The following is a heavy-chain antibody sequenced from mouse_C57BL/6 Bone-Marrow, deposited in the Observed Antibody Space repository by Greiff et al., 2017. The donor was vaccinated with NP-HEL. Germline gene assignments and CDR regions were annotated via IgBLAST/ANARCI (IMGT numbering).Heavy chain of an antibody. D-gene: IGHD1-1*01. CDR2: IHPNSGST. CDR1: GYTFTSYW. J-gene: IGHJ1*01. CDR3: ARHGDYFGSSYGYFDV. Sequence: VQLQQSGAELVKPGASVKLSCKASGYTFTSYWMHWVKQRPGQGLEWIGMIHPNSGSTNYNEKFKDKATLTADKSSSTVYMDLSRLTSEDVAFYFCARHGDYFGSSYGYFDVWGPGTTVTVSS. V-gene: IGHV1-64*01.